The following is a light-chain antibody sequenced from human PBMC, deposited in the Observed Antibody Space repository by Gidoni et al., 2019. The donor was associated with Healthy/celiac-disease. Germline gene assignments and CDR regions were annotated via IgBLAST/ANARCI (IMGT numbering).Light chain of an antibody. CDR3: QQSYSTPR. J-gene: IGKJ1*01. CDR1: QRIRSY. CDR2: AAS. Sequence: QWTQTPSSLSAAVGNGVTITCRASQRIRSYLNWYKQNPGKAPKLLIYAASSLQGGVPSRFSGSGSGTDFTLTISSLQPEDFATYFWQQSYSTPRFGQGTKVEIK. V-gene: IGKV1-39*01.